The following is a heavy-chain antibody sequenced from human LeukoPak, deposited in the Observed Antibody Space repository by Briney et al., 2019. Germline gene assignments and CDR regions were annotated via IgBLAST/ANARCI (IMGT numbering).Heavy chain of an antibody. CDR2: IYYSGST. CDR1: GGSISSYY. J-gene: IGHJ3*02. Sequence: SETLSLTCTVSGGSISSYYWSWIRQPPGKRLEWIGYIYYSGSTYYNPSLKSRVTISVDTSKNQFSLKLSSVTAADTAVYYCARGTSRAHGAFDIWGQGTMVTVSS. CDR3: ARGTSRAHGAFDI. V-gene: IGHV4-59*12. D-gene: IGHD1-1*01.